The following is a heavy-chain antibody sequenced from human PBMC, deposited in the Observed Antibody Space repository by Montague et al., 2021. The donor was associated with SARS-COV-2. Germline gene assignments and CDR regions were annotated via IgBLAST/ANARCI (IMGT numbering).Heavy chain of an antibody. CDR1: GGSISSPDYY. CDR3: ARQLPSYCATNKCYPYYFDG. J-gene: IGHJ4*02. CDR2: ISYTGRT. Sequence: SETLSLTCTVSGGSISSPDYYWGWIRQSPGKGLEWIGSISYTGRTYYNPSLRSRVSFSMDTSKNHFFLSLSSVTVADTAVYFCARQLPSYCATNKCYPYYFDGWVQGALVTVSS. V-gene: IGHV4-39*01. D-gene: IGHD2-8*01.